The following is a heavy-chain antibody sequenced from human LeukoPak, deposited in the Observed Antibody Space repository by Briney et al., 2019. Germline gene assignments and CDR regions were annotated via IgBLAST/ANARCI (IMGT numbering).Heavy chain of an antibody. J-gene: IGHJ4*02. CDR2: IYPGDSDT. CDR1: GSSFTSYW. D-gene: IGHD3-22*01. CDR3: ARQCYYDSSGYYSLCY. V-gene: IGHV5-51*01. Sequence: GESLKISCKGSGSSFTSYWIGWVRQMPGKGLEWMGIIYPGDSDTRYSPSFQGQVTISADKSISTAYLQWSSLKASDTAMYYCARQCYYDSSGYYSLCYWGQGTLVTVSS.